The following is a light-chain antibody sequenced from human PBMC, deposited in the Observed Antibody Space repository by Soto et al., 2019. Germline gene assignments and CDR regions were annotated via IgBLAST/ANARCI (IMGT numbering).Light chain of an antibody. J-gene: IGKJ1*01. V-gene: IGKV1-5*01. Sequence: DIHMTQSPSTLSASVGYRFTITCRASQSVSKWLAWYQHKPGKAPKLLIYDSSNLESGVPSRCRGSGSGTEFTLTINSLQPDDFETYSCQQYDSYSWTFGQGTKVDIK. CDR3: QQYDSYSWT. CDR1: QSVSKW. CDR2: DSS.